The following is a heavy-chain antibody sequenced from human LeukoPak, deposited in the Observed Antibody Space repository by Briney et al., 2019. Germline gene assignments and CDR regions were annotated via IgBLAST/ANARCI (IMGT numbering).Heavy chain of an antibody. CDR3: ARDKAVAGNAFDI. CDR2: ISSSSSYI. V-gene: IGHV3-21*01. CDR1: GFTFSSYS. Sequence: GGSLTLTCTASGFTFSSYSMNWVRQAPGKGLEWVSSISSSSSYIYYPDSVKGRFTISRDNAKNTVDLQMNSLRAEDTAVYYCARDKAVAGNAFDIWGQGTMVTVSS. J-gene: IGHJ3*02. D-gene: IGHD6-19*01.